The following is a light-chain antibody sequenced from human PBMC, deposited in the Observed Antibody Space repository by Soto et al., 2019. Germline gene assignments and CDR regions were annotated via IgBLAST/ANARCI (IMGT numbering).Light chain of an antibody. CDR3: AAWDDSLSGVV. CDR2: RND. CDR1: SSNIGSNY. Sequence: QSVLTQPPSASGTPGQRVTISCSGSSSNIGSNYVYWYQQLPGTAPKLLIYRNDQRPSGVPDRFSGSKSGTLASLAISGLRSDDEADYYCAAWDDSLSGVVVGGGTKLTVL. J-gene: IGLJ3*02. V-gene: IGLV1-47*01.